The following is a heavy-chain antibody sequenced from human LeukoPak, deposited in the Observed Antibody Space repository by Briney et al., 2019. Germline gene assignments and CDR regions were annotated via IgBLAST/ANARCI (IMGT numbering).Heavy chain of an antibody. CDR3: AKEDAPLGGRPKN. D-gene: IGHD3-16*01. CDR1: GFTFSSYS. J-gene: IGHJ4*02. CDR2: ISETSSFM. Sequence: GGSLRLSCAASGFTFSSYSMNWVRQAPGKGLEWISYISETSSFMYYADSVKGRFTISRDNSKNTLYLQMKSLRAEDTALYYCAKEDAPLGGRPKNWGQGTLVTVSS. V-gene: IGHV3-21*05.